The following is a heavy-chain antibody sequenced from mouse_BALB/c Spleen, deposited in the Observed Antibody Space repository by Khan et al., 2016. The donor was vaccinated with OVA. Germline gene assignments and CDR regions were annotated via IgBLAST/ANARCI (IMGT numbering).Heavy chain of an antibody. CDR1: GYTFTNFY. J-gene: IGHJ3*01. V-gene: IGHV1S81*02. D-gene: IGHD2-1*01. Sequence: QVQLQQPGAELVKPGASVKLSCKASGYTFTNFYMYWVRQRPGQGLEWIGQINPTTGGTNFNEKFKTKATLTVDNSSSTAYMQLSSLTSEDSAVYYCTRSPVYDGNSVQAWFAYWGQGTLVTVSA. CDR2: INPTTGGT. CDR3: TRSPVYDGNSVQAWFAY.